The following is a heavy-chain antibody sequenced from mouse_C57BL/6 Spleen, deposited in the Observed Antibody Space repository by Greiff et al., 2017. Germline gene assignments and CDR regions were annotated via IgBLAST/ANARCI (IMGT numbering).Heavy chain of an antibody. CDR2: IYPGDGDT. CDR3: ARSGYYGSSFCYAMDY. Sequence: QVQLQQSGAELVKPGASVKISCKASGYAFSSYWMNWVKQRPGKGLEWIGQIYPGDGDTNYNGKFKGKATLTADKSSSTAYMQLSILTSEDSAVYFCARSGYYGSSFCYAMDYWGQGTSVTVSS. CDR1: GYAFSSYW. V-gene: IGHV1-80*01. J-gene: IGHJ4*01. D-gene: IGHD1-1*01.